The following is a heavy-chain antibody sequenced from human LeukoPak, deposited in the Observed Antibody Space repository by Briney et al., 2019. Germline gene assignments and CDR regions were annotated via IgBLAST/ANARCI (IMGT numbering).Heavy chain of an antibody. D-gene: IGHD6-13*01. CDR1: GFTFSTYG. J-gene: IGHJ3*02. CDR2: IRDDGSTK. CDR3: AKVHRKSWGLVDI. V-gene: IGHV3-30*02. Sequence: GGSLRLSCAASGFTFSTYGMHWVRQAPGKGLQWVAFIRDDGSTKYYADSVKGRFTISRDNSKNTLYLQMNSLRAEDTAVHYCAKVHRKSWGLVDIWGQGTMVSVSS.